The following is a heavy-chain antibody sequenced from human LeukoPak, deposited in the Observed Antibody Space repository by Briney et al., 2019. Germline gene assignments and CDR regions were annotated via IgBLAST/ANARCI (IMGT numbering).Heavy chain of an antibody. CDR3: AREIYTSGFFDY. CDR1: GFTFSSYG. V-gene: IGHV3-33*01. D-gene: IGHD3-9*01. CDR2: IWYDGSNK. J-gene: IGHJ4*02. Sequence: GGSLRLSCAASGFTFSSYGMHWVSQAPGKGLEWVAVIWYDGSNKYCADSVKGRFTISRDNSKNTLYLQMNSLRAEDTAVYYCAREIYTSGFFDYWGQGTLVTVSS.